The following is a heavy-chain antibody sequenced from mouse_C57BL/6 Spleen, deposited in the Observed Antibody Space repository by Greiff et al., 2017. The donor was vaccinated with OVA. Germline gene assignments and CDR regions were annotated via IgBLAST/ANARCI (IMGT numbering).Heavy chain of an antibody. CDR1: GYTFTSYW. D-gene: IGHD1-1*01. V-gene: IGHV1-69*01. CDR3: ASATGDGYLDD. Sequence: VQLQQSGAELVMPGASVKLSCKASGYTFTSYWMHWVKQRPGQGLEWIGEIDPSDSYTNYNQKFKGKSTLTVDKSSSTAYMQLSSLTSEDSAVDYCASATGDGYLDDWGTGTTVTVSA. J-gene: IGHJ1*03. CDR2: IDPSDSYT.